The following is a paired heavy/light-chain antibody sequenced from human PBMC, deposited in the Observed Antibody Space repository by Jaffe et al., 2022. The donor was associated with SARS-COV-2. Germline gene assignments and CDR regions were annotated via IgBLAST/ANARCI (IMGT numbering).Light chain of an antibody. CDR2: SNN. CDR1: SSNVGSNT. V-gene: IGLV1-44*01. Sequence: QSVLTQPPSASGTPGQRVTISCSGSSSNVGSNTVNWYQQLPGTAPKLLIYSNNERPSGVPDRFSGSKSGTSASLAISGLQSEDEADYYCAANDDGLNGPVFGGGTKLTVL. CDR3: AANDDGLNGPV. J-gene: IGLJ2*01.
Heavy chain of an antibody. CDR3: TTAGYTNSVADY. J-gene: IGHJ4*01. Sequence: QVHLQGSGPGLVKPSQTLSLTCTVSGGSISSGGYYWGWIRQHPGKGLEWVGYIYASGRTYYNPSLKSRLNMSVDTSKNQFSLKLSSVTSADTAVYYCTTAGYTNSVADYWGHGTLVTVSS. D-gene: IGHD5-12*01. CDR1: GGSISSGGYY. CDR2: IYASGRT. V-gene: IGHV4-31*03.